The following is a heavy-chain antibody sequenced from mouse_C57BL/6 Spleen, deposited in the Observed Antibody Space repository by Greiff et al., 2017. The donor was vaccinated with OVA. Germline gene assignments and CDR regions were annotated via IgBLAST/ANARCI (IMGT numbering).Heavy chain of an antibody. D-gene: IGHD2-5*01. CDR2: ISSGGSYT. CDR1: GFTFSSYG. J-gene: IGHJ1*03. CDR3: ARHVSNYWYFDV. Sequence: EVQGVESGGDLVKPGGSLKLSCAASGFTFSSYGMSWVRQTPDKSLEWVATISSGGSYTYYPDSVKGRFTISRDNAKNTLYLQMSSLKSEDTAMYYCARHVSNYWYFDVWGTGTTVTVSS. V-gene: IGHV5-6*01.